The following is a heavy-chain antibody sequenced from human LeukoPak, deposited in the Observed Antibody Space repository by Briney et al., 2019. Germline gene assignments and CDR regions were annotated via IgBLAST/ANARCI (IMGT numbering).Heavy chain of an antibody. D-gene: IGHD6-19*01. CDR2: IKQDGSEK. Sequence: GGSLRLSCAASGFTFSSYWMSWVRQAPGKGLEWVANIKQDGSEKYYVDSVKGRFTISRDNAKNSLYLQMNSLRAEDTAVYYCARDIIAVAGYDAFDIWGQGTMVTVSS. V-gene: IGHV3-7*01. J-gene: IGHJ3*02. CDR1: GFTFSSYW. CDR3: ARDIIAVAGYDAFDI.